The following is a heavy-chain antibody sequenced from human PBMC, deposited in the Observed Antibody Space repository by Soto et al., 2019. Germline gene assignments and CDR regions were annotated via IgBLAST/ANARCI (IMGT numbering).Heavy chain of an antibody. J-gene: IGHJ3*02. CDR1: GYTFTSYG. CDR2: ISAYNGNT. Sequence: ASVKVSCKASGYTFTSYGIIWVRQAPGQGLEWMGWISAYNGNTNYAQKLQGRVTMTTDTSTSTAYMELRSLRSDDTAVYYCARDRRAMMSRPDAFDIWGQGTMVTVSS. D-gene: IGHD3-16*01. V-gene: IGHV1-18*01. CDR3: ARDRRAMMSRPDAFDI.